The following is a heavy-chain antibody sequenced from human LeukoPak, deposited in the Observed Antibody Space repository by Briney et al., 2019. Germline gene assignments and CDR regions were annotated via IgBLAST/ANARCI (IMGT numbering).Heavy chain of an antibody. J-gene: IGHJ4*02. V-gene: IGHV3-7*01. CDR3: ARGDSNGWAL. CDR1: GFIFSRPW. Sequence: GGSLRLSCVASGFIFSRPWMSWVRQAPGKGLEWVANINEDGSLIYYVDSVKGRFTISRDNAQNSVYLQMNSLRAEDTAVYYCARGDSNGWALGGQGTLVTVSS. CDR2: INEDGSLI. D-gene: IGHD6-19*01.